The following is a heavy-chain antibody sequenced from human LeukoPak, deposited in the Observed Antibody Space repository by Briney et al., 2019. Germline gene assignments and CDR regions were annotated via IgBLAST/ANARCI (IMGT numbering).Heavy chain of an antibody. Sequence: SETLSLTCNVSGGSISSGGYFWTWIRQPPGKGLELIGFTYASGTTYYNPSLKKRVTISVHGSKNQFSLNLSSATAADTAVYYCARAGLVVVPAAQTWFDPWGQGTLVTVSS. D-gene: IGHD2-2*01. J-gene: IGHJ5*02. CDR3: ARAGLVVVPAAQTWFDP. CDR2: TYASGTT. V-gene: IGHV4-30-2*01. CDR1: GGSISSGGYF.